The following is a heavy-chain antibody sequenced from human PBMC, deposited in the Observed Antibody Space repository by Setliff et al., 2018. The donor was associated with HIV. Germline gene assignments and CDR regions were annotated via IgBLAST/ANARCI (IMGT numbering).Heavy chain of an antibody. D-gene: IGHD2-8*01. J-gene: IGHJ3*02. Sequence: SETLSLTCTVSGGSISTYFWTWIRQPPGKGLEWIGYIHYSGATNYNPSLKSRVTISLDTSRTQFSLRLSSVAAADTAVYYCARHSPNVGVRGDAFDIWGQGTVVTVSS. CDR1: GGSISTYF. V-gene: IGHV4-59*08. CDR3: ARHSPNVGVRGDAFDI. CDR2: IHYSGAT.